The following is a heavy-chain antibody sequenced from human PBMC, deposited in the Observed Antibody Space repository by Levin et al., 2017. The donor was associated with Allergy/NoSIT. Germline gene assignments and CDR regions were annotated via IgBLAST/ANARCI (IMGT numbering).Heavy chain of an antibody. V-gene: IGHV3-30*18. Sequence: GESLKISCAASGFTFSNYGMHWVRQAPGKGLEWVAVLSYDGSKKSYADSVKGRFTISRDNSKNTLYLQMNSLRAEDTAVYYCAKVAPPIYDSSGYYSDYWGQGTLVTVSS. CDR2: LSYDGSKK. D-gene: IGHD3-22*01. CDR1: GFTFSNYG. J-gene: IGHJ4*02. CDR3: AKVAPPIYDSSGYYSDY.